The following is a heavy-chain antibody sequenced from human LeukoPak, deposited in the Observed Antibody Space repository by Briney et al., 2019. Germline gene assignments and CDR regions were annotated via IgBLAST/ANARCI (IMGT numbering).Heavy chain of an antibody. CDR2: INPNSGGT. J-gene: IGHJ4*02. CDR1: GYTFTGYY. CDR3: ARVREYYYDSSGYSDTGFDY. V-gene: IGHV1-2*06. D-gene: IGHD3-22*01. Sequence: ASVKVSCKASGYTFTGYYMHWVRQAPGQGLEWMGRINPNSGGTNYAQKFQGRVTMTRDTSISTAYMELSRLRSEDTAVYYCARVREYYYDSSGYSDTGFDYWGRGTLVTVSS.